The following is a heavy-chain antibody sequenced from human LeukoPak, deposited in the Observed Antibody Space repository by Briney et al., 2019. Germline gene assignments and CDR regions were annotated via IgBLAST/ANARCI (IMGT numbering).Heavy chain of an antibody. Sequence: ASVKVSCKASGYTFTGYYMHWVRQAPGQGLEWMGWINPNSGGTNYAQKFQGRVTMTRDTSISTAYMELGRLRSDDTAVYYCARGVDSSGWPFDYWGQGTLVTVSS. V-gene: IGHV1-2*02. CDR3: ARGVDSSGWPFDY. J-gene: IGHJ4*02. CDR1: GYTFTGYY. D-gene: IGHD6-19*01. CDR2: INPNSGGT.